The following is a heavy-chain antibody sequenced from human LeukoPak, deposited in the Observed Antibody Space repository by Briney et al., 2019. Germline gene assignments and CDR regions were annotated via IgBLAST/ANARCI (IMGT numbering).Heavy chain of an antibody. J-gene: IGHJ3*02. V-gene: IGHV1-3*03. CDR2: INAGNGNT. D-gene: IGHD6-19*01. Sequence: GASVKVSCKVSGYTLTELSMHWVRQAPGQRLEWTGWINAGNGNTKYSQEFQGRVTITRDTSASTAYMELSSLRSEDMAVYYCARGPLYSSDTPPFDIWGQGTMVTVSS. CDR1: GYTLTELS. CDR3: ARGPLYSSDTPPFDI.